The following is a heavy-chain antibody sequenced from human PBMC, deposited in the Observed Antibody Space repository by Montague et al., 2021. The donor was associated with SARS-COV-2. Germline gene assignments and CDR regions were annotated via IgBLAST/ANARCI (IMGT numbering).Heavy chain of an antibody. CDR2: IDWDDDK. V-gene: IGHV2-70*01. J-gene: IGHJ4*02. D-gene: IGHD6-19*01. CDR3: ARISAWYSSGWSAFDY. Sequence: PALVKPRQTLTLTCTFSGFSLSTSGMCVSWIRQPPGKALEWLALIDWDDDKYYSTSLKTRLTISKDTSKNQVVLTMTNMDPVDTATYYCARISAWYSSGWSAFDYGGQGTLVTVSS. CDR1: GFSLSTSGMC.